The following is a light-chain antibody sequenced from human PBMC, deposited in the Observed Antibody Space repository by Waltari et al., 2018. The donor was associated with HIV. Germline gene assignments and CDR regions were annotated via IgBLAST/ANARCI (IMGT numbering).Light chain of an antibody. CDR2: AAS. J-gene: IGKJ3*01. V-gene: IGKV1-39*01. Sequence: DIQMTQPPSSLSASVGDRVPITCRASQSISTYLNWYQHKPGKAPKLLIYAASILQSGVPSRFSGSGSGTDFTLTISSLQPEDFATYYCQQSYNSPFTFGPGTKVDIK. CDR3: QQSYNSPFT. CDR1: QSISTY.